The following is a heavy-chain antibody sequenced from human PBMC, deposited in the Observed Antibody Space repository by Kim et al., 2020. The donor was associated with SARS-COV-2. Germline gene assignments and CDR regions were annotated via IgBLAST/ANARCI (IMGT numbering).Heavy chain of an antibody. CDR1: GFTFDHSA. CDR3: VRASGWLPRH. Sequence: GGSLRLSCAASGFTFDHSAMHWFRQAPGKGLEWVSLVSGNGETKYYADSVKGRFTISIDNSKYSLYLQMNSLRTEDTALYYCVRASGWLPRHWGQGTLVTVSS. D-gene: IGHD6-19*01. J-gene: IGHJ4*02. V-gene: IGHV3-43*02. CDR2: VSGNGETK.